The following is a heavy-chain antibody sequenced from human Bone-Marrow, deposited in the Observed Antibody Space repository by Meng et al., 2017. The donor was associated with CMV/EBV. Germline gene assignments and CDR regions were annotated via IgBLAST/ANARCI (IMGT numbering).Heavy chain of an antibody. V-gene: IGHV4-61*01. Sequence: GSLRLSCTVSGGSVSSGSYYWSWIRQPPGKGLEWIGYIYYSGSTNYNPSLKSRVTISVDTSKNQFSLKLSSVTAADTAVYYCARDVYYDFWSGYYTGIGYYGMDVWGQGTTVTVSS. J-gene: IGHJ6*02. CDR2: IYYSGST. CDR3: ARDVYYDFWSGYYTGIGYYGMDV. D-gene: IGHD3-3*01. CDR1: GGSVSSGSYY.